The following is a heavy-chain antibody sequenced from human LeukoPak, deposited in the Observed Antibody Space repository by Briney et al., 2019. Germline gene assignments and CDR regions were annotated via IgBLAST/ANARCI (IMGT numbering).Heavy chain of an antibody. D-gene: IGHD6-13*01. CDR1: GGSISSYY. CDR3: ARVRPNIAAAGLPFDY. Sequence: SETLSLTCTVSGGSISSYYWSWIRQPPGKGLEWIGYIYYSGSTNYKSSLKSRVTISVDTSKNQFSLKLSSVTAADTAVYYCARVRPNIAAAGLPFDYWGQGTLVTVSS. CDR2: IYYSGST. J-gene: IGHJ4*02. V-gene: IGHV4-59*12.